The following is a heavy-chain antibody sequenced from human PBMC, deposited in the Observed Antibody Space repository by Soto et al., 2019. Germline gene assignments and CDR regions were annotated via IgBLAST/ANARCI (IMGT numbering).Heavy chain of an antibody. CDR1: GFTFSDSF. Sequence: GGSLRLSCAASGFTFSDSFMSWSRQTPGKGLEWLSYISGRDGNIYYADSVRGRFTITRDNAKNSVYLQMNSLRAEDTAVYYCAGDQGPNYMAVWGKGTTVTVS. CDR3: AGDQGPNYMAV. J-gene: IGHJ6*03. CDR2: ISGRDGNI. V-gene: IGHV3-11*01.